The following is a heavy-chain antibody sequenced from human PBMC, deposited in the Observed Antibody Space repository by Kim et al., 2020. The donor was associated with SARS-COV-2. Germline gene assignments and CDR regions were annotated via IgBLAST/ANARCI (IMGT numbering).Heavy chain of an antibody. J-gene: IGHJ4*02. CDR2: IYYSGST. CDR3: AREAPGDGSGSYWYFDY. D-gene: IGHD3-10*01. Sequence: SETLSLTCTVSGGSISSYYWSWIRQPPGKGLEWIGYIYYSGSTNYNPSLKSRVTISVDTSKNQFSLKLSSVTAADTAVYYCAREAPGDGSGSYWYFDYWGQGTLVTVSS. CDR1: GGSISSYY. V-gene: IGHV4-59*13.